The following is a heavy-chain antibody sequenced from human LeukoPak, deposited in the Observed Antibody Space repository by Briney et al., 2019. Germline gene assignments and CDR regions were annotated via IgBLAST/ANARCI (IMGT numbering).Heavy chain of an antibody. CDR1: GSSFSSYG. J-gene: IGHJ5*02. CDR2: ISYDGSNK. CDR3: ARELLRGIAARSAGWFDP. Sequence: GGSLRLSCAASGSSFSSYGMHWVRQAPGKGLEWVAVISYDGSNKYYADSVKGRFTISRDNSKNTLYLQMNSLRAEDTAVYYCARELLRGIAARSAGWFDPWGQGTLVTVSS. V-gene: IGHV3-30*03. D-gene: IGHD6-6*01.